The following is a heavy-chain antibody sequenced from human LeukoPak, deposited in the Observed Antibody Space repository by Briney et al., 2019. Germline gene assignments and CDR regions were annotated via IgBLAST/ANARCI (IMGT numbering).Heavy chain of an antibody. D-gene: IGHD3-10*01. CDR1: GYTSTSYD. CDR3: ARTPDLRITMVRGAHNWFDP. V-gene: IGHV1-8*01. J-gene: IGHJ5*02. Sequence: ASVKVSCKASGYTSTSYDINWVRQATGQGLEWMGWMNPNSGNTGYAQKFQGRVTMTRNTSISTAYMELRSLRSEDTAVYYCARTPDLRITMVRGAHNWFDPWGQGTLVTVSS. CDR2: MNPNSGNT.